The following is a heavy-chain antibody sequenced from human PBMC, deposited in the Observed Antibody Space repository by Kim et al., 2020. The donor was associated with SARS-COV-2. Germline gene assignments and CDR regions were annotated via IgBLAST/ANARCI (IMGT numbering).Heavy chain of an antibody. CDR3: ARLPGTTYYYYGLDV. Sequence: NPSLTSRVTISIDVSKNQFSLKLSSVTAADTAVYYCARLPGTTYYYYGLDVWGQGATVTVSS. J-gene: IGHJ6*02. V-gene: IGHV4-59*01. D-gene: IGHD1-7*01.